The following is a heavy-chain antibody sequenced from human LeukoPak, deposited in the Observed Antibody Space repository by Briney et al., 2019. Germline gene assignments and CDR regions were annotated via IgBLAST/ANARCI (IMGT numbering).Heavy chain of an antibody. D-gene: IGHD6-19*01. V-gene: IGHV5-51*01. CDR1: GYSFASYW. CDR2: IYPGDSDT. CDR3: ARRTAVAGFDAFDI. J-gene: IGHJ3*02. Sequence: GESLKISCKGSGYSFASYWIGWVRQMPGKGLEWMGIIYPGDSDTRYSPSFQGQVTISADKSISTAYLQWSSLEASDTAMYYCARRTAVAGFDAFDIWGQGTMVTVSS.